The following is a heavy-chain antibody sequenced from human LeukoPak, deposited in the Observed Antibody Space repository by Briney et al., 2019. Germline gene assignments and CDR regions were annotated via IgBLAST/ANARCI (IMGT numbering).Heavy chain of an antibody. Sequence: GRSLRLXCAASGFTFDDYAMHWVRRAPGKGLEWVSGISWNSGSIGYADSVKGRFTISRDNAKNSLYLQMNSLRAEDMALYYCAKASYYDILTGYYYFDYWGQGTLVTVSS. J-gene: IGHJ4*02. CDR1: GFTFDDYA. D-gene: IGHD3-9*01. CDR3: AKASYYDILTGYYYFDY. CDR2: ISWNSGSI. V-gene: IGHV3-9*03.